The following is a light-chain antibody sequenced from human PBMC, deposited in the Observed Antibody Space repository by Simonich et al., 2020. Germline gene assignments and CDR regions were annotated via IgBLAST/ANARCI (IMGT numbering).Light chain of an antibody. CDR1: SGSIASNY. CDR2: EDN. V-gene: IGLV6-57*03. J-gene: IGLJ2*01. Sequence: NFMLTQPHSVSESPGKTVTISCTRSSGSIASNYVQWYQPRPGSAPTTVIYEDNQRPSGVTERFSGSIDSSSNSASLTISGLKTEDEADYYCSSYTSSSTLVVFGGGTKLTVL. CDR3: SSYTSSSTLVV.